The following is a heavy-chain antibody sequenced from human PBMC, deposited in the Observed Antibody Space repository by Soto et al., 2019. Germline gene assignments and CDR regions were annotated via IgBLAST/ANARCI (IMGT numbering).Heavy chain of an antibody. CDR2: INQDATRQ. CDR1: GFTFSSYW. Sequence: PGGSLRLSCAASGFTFSSYWMSWVRQAPERGLEWVANINQDATRQSYVDSVEGRFSISRDNAKNSVYLQMNNLRVDDTAVYYCARVGLFDGNKPITLEFWGQGTLVTSPQ. D-gene: IGHD3-10*01. V-gene: IGHV3-7*03. CDR3: ARVGLFDGNKPITLEF. J-gene: IGHJ4*02.